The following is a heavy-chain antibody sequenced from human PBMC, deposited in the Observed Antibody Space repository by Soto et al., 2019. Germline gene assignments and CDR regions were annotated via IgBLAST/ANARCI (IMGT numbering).Heavy chain of an antibody. CDR3: ARADVDTPDY. V-gene: IGHV4-34*01. CDR1: GGSFSGYY. D-gene: IGHD5-18*01. J-gene: IGHJ4*02. Sequence: SETLSLTCAVYGGSFSGYYWSWIRQPPGKGLEWIGEINHSGSTNYNPSLKSRVTISVDTSKNQFSLKLSSVTAADTAVYYCARADVDTPDYWGQGTLVTVSS. CDR2: INHSGST.